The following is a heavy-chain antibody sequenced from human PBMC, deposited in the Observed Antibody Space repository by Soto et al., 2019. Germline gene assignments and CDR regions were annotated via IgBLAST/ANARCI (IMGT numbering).Heavy chain of an antibody. CDR1: GFTFNNYG. V-gene: IGHV3-30*18. CDR2: ISSDGSDK. J-gene: IGHJ3*01. D-gene: IGHD6-13*01. CDR3: AKDQGIAASHGID. Sequence: QVPLVESGGGVVQPGTSLRLSCAASGFTFNNYGIHWVRQAPGTGLEWVAAISSDGSDKYYADSVKGRLTISRDNSKNTVYLKMHSLRAEDTAVYYCAKDQGIAASHGIDWGQGTMVTVSS.